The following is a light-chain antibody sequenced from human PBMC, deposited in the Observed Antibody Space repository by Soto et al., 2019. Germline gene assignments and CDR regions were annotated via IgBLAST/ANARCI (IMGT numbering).Light chain of an antibody. CDR1: NSDVGCYTY. CDR2: EVT. CDR3: ILIAGSAKLV. V-gene: IGLV2-8*01. Sequence: QSALTQPPSASGSPGQSVTISCTGTNSDVGCYTYVSWYQQYPGKAPKLLIYEVTKRPSGVPDRFTGSKFGNTAHLTVSGLQAEDEADYYCILIAGSAKLVFGGGTKVTVL. J-gene: IGLJ3*02.